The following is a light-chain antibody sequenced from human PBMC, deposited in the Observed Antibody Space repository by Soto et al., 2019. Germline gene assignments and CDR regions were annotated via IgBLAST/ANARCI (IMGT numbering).Light chain of an antibody. CDR3: SSYAGSSTWV. J-gene: IGLJ2*01. V-gene: IGLV2-8*01. CDR2: EVN. Sequence: QSVPTQPPSASGSPGQSATISCTGTSSDVGGYNYVSWYQQYPGKAPKLMIYEVNKRPSGVPDRFSGSKSGNTASLTVSGLQAEDEADSYCSSYAGSSTWVFGGGTKLTVL. CDR1: SSDVGGYNY.